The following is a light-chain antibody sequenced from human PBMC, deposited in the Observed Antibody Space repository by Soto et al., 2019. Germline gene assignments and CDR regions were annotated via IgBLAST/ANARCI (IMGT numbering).Light chain of an antibody. CDR2: DVS. CDR3: SSYTSSSSYV. V-gene: IGLV2-14*01. J-gene: IGLJ1*01. CDR1: SSDVGGYNY. Sequence: ALTQPASVSGSPGQSITISCTGTSSDVGGYNYVSWYQQHPGKAPKLMIYDVSNRPSGVSNRFSGSKSGNTASLTISGLQAEDEADYYCSSYTSSSSYVFGTGTKVTVL.